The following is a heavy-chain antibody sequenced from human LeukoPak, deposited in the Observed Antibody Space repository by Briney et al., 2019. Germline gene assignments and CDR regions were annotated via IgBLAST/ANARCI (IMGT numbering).Heavy chain of an antibody. CDR3: ARFYPVYDRAPTDFWSGYYLGLGY. V-gene: IGHV1-18*01. Sequence: ASVNVSCKASGYTFTSYGISWVRQAPGPGFEWMGWISAYNGNTNYAQKLQGRVTMTTDTSTSTAYMELRSLRSDDTAVYYCARFYPVYDRAPTDFWSGYYLGLGYWGQGTLVTVSS. CDR2: ISAYNGNT. CDR1: GYTFTSYG. J-gene: IGHJ4*02. D-gene: IGHD3-3*01.